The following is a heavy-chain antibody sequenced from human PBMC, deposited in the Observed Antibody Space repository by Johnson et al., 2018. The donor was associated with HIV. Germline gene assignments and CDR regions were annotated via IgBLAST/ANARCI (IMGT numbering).Heavy chain of an antibody. CDR1: GFTFSNYA. D-gene: IGHD6-13*01. J-gene: IGHJ3*02. V-gene: IGHV3-64*01. CDR2: ISSNGGRT. CDR3: AKDQWSSSWTNDAFDI. Sequence: VQLVESGGGVVQPGRSLRLSCAASGFTFSNYAIYWVRQAPGKGLEYVSSISSNGGRTYYANSVKGRFTVSRDNSNNTLYLQMGSLRAEDMAVYYCAKDQWSSSWTNDAFDIWGQGTMVTVSS.